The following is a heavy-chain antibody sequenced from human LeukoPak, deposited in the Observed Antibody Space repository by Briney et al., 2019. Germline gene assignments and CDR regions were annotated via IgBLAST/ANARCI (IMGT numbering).Heavy chain of an antibody. V-gene: IGHV4-39*01. CDR2: IYYSGSP. CDR1: GGSISSNNYY. J-gene: IGHJ4*02. D-gene: IGHD1-26*01. CDR3: ARQGSGNYLSPVNY. Sequence: SETLSLTCTVSGGSISSNNYYWGWIRQPPGKGLEWIGTIYYSGSPYYNPSLKSRVTISVDTSKNQFSLKLSSVNAADTAVYYCARQGSGNYLSPVNYWGQGTLVTASS.